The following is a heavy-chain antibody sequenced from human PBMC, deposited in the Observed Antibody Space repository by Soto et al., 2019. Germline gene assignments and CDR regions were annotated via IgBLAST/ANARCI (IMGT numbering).Heavy chain of an antibody. CDR1: GGSISSYY. J-gene: IGHJ4*02. D-gene: IGHD3-3*01. V-gene: IGHV4-59*01. Sequence: SETLSLTCTVSGGSISSYYWSWIRQPPGKGLEWIGYIYYSGSTNYNPSLKSRVTISVDTSKNQFSLKLSSVTAADTAVYYCARSLDRANYDFWSGYPLYFDYWGQGTLVTVSS. CDR2: IYYSGST. CDR3: ARSLDRANYDFWSGYPLYFDY.